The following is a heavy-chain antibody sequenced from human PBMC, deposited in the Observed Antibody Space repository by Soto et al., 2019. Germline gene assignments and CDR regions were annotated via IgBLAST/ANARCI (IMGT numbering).Heavy chain of an antibody. Sequence: GESLKISCAASGFTFSSYAMSWVRQAPGKGLEWVSAISGSGGSTYYADSVQGRFTISRDNSKNTLYLQMNSLRAEDTAVYYCAKDGWDIVVVVAAVDFDYWGQGTLVTVSS. CDR2: ISGSGGST. J-gene: IGHJ4*02. CDR3: AKDGWDIVVVVAAVDFDY. V-gene: IGHV3-23*01. D-gene: IGHD2-15*01. CDR1: GFTFSSYA.